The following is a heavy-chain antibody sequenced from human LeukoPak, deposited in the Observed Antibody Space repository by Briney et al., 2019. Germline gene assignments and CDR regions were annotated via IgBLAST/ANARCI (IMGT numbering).Heavy chain of an antibody. J-gene: IGHJ4*02. CDR3: ARVDTLDY. CDR2: ISGSSSYR. Sequence: GGSLRLSCAASGFTFSNYNMNWVRQAPGKGLEWVSSISGSSSYRYYADSVKGRFTISRDSAKNSLFLQMNSLRAEDTAVYYCARVDTLDYWGQGTLVTVSS. D-gene: IGHD5-18*01. CDR1: GFTFSNYN. V-gene: IGHV3-21*01.